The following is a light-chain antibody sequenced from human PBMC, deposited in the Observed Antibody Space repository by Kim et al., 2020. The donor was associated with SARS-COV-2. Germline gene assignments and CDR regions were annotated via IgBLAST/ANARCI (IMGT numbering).Light chain of an antibody. Sequence: ASTGDRVTITCRASQGISSYLAWYQQKPGKAPKLLIYAASTLQSGVPSRFSGSGSGTDFTLTISCLQAEDFATYYCQQYYSYPLTFGGGTKVDIK. V-gene: IGKV1-8*01. CDR1: QGISSY. CDR3: QQYYSYPLT. J-gene: IGKJ4*01. CDR2: AAS.